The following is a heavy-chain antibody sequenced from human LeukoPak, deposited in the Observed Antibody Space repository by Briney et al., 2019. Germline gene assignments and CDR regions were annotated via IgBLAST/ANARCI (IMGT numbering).Heavy chain of an antibody. CDR2: ITGAGHT. D-gene: IGHD7-27*01. J-gene: IGHJ4*02. CDR3: VQDWAWGAFGY. Sequence: GGTLRLSCAASGFTFSFYGMNWVRQAPGKGLEWVSGITGAGHTYYADSVQGRFTIYRDNSKNTLYQQMNRLGAEDTAIYYCVQDWAWGAFGYWGQGTLVTVSS. V-gene: IGHV3-23*01. CDR1: GFTFSFYG.